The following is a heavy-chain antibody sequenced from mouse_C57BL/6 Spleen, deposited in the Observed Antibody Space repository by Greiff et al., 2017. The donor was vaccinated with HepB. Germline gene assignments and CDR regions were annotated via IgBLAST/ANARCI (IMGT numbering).Heavy chain of an antibody. CDR3: ARFTTVVATGYCDV. D-gene: IGHD1-1*01. Sequence: QVQLQQPGAELVKPGASVKLSCKASGYTFTSYWMHWVKQRPGQGLEWIGMIHPNSGSTNYNEKFKSKATLTVDKSSSTAYMQLSSLTSEESAVYYCARFTTVVATGYCDVWGKGTTVTVSS. CDR2: IHPNSGST. V-gene: IGHV1-64*01. CDR1: GYTFTSYW. J-gene: IGHJ1*03.